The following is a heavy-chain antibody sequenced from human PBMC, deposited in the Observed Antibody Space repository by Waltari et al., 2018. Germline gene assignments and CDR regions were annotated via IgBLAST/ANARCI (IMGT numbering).Heavy chain of an antibody. D-gene: IGHD6-13*01. CDR3: ARGGLYGQQLLESAFEI. Sequence: QVQLVQSGAELKKPGSSVKVSCKVSGGSFSPHALTWVRQAPGQGLEWMGGIIPMFGTANYAQKIQDRVTINTDESMTTAYMHLSSLTSDDTAVYYCARGGLYGQQLLESAFEIWGQGTKVTVSS. CDR1: GGSFSPHA. J-gene: IGHJ3*02. V-gene: IGHV1-69*05. CDR2: IIPMFGTA.